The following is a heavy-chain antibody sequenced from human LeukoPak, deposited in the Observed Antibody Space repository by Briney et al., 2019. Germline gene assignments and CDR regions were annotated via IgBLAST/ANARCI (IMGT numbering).Heavy chain of an antibody. CDR2: ISGSADST. V-gene: IGHV3-23*01. D-gene: IGHD3-10*01. CDR1: GFTFSDYD. CDR3: ARGRGYSDY. Sequence: PGGSLRLSCAASGFTFSDYDMSWVRQVPEKGLEWVSAISGSADSTYHADSVKGRFTISRDNSKNTLYLQMNSLRAEDTALYYCARGRGYSDYWGQGTLVTVSS. J-gene: IGHJ4*02.